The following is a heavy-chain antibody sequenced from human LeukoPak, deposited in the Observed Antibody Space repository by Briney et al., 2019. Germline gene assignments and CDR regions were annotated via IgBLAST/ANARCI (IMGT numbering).Heavy chain of an antibody. CDR3: TRDDYGDWPSGH. D-gene: IGHD4-17*01. Sequence: GGSLRLSCAASGFTFDDYGMSWVRQAPGKGLEWVSGFNWHGGRTGYADSVKGRFTISRDNAKNSLYLHMNSLRAEDTALYYCTRDDYGDWPSGHWGQGTLVTVSS. J-gene: IGHJ4*02. CDR2: FNWHGGRT. CDR1: GFTFDDYG. V-gene: IGHV3-20*04.